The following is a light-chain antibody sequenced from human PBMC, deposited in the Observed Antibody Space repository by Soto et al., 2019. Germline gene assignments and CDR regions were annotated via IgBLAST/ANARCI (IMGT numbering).Light chain of an antibody. CDR2: GAS. J-gene: IGKJ4*01. Sequence: DIQMTQSPSSLSASVGDRVTITCRASQRISSLLNWYQQKPGKAPKLLIYGASNLQSGVPSRFSGSGSGTEFTLTISSLQYEDVASYLCHHSHNLPLTFGGGTKV. CDR1: QRISSL. V-gene: IGKV1-39*01. CDR3: HHSHNLPLT.